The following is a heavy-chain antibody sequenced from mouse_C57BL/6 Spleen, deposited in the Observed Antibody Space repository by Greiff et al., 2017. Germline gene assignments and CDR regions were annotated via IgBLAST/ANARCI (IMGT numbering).Heavy chain of an antibody. CDR2: IHPNSGST. J-gene: IGHJ2*01. D-gene: IGHD1-1*02. CDR3: SRHTIYFDY. V-gene: IGHV1-64*01. CDR1: GYTFTSYW. Sequence: QVQLKQPGAELVKPGASVKLSCKASGYTFTSYWMHWVKQRHGQGLEWIGMIHPNSGSTNYNEKFKSKATLTVDKSSSTAYMQLGSLTSAHSAVYYCSRHTIYFDYWGQGTTLTVSS.